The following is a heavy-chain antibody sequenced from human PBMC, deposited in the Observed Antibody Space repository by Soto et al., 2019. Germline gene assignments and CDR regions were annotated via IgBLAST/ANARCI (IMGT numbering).Heavy chain of an antibody. CDR3: ARDRGRSCIGGTCPFDY. Sequence: QVQLVQSGAEVKNPGASVRVSCRASGYSFTIYGITWVRQAPGQGLEGMGRISTYDGNTNYAQNFQGRVSMARDTSTSTAYKELRSLRSDDTAVYYCARDRGRSCIGGTCPFDYWGQGTLVTVSS. J-gene: IGHJ4*02. CDR1: GYSFTIYG. V-gene: IGHV1-18*01. CDR2: ISTYDGNT. D-gene: IGHD2-15*01.